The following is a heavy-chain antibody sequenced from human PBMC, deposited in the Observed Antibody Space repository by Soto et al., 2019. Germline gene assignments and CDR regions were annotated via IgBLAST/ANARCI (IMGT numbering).Heavy chain of an antibody. CDR3: ARARDGFDI. J-gene: IGHJ3*02. Sequence: ASVKVSCKASGYTFSNYYIHWIRQAPGQGLEWMGIINPSAGSTSYAQKFQDRVTMSRDTSTSTVYMQLSSLRSEDTAMYYCARARDGFDIWGQGTVVTVSS. CDR2: INPSAGST. V-gene: IGHV1-46*01. CDR1: GYTFSNYY.